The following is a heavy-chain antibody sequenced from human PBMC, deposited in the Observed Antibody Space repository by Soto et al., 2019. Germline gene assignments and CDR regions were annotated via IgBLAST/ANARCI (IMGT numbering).Heavy chain of an antibody. V-gene: IGHV4-59*01. CDR2: MFYSGGS. J-gene: IGHJ4*02. D-gene: IGHD3-16*01. Sequence: PSETLSLTCTVSGASMNNYYGSWVRQPPGKGLEWIGYMFYSGGSNSNPSLKGRVTISVDPSKNQISLKLTSVTAADTAVYYCVRSGHSFGGVMWGQGTLVTVSS. CDR3: VRSGHSFGGVM. CDR1: GASMNNYY.